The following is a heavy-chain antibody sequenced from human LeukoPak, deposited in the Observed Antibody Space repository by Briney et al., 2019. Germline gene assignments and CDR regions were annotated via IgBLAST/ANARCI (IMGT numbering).Heavy chain of an antibody. D-gene: IGHD2-15*01. CDR1: GFTFSKYS. CDR3: ARSPGRSGGSCYGDY. J-gene: IGHJ4*02. Sequence: KPGGSLRLSCAASGFTFSKYSLNWVRQAPGKGLEWVSSISSTGSYIYYADSVKGRFTISRDNARDSLYLQMDSLRAEDTAVYFCARSPGRSGGSCYGDYWGQGARLTVAS. V-gene: IGHV3-21*01. CDR2: ISSTGSYI.